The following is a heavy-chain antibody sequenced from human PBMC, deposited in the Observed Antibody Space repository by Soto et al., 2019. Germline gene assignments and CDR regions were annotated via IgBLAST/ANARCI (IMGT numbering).Heavy chain of an antibody. J-gene: IGHJ5*02. D-gene: IGHD1-26*01. CDR3: ARVRELPYYWFDP. Sequence: SETLSLTCAVSGGSISSSNWWSWVRQPPGKGLEWIGEIYHSGSTNYNPSLKSRVTISVDKSKNQFSLKLSSVTAADTAVYYCARVRELPYYWFDPWGQGTLVTVSS. V-gene: IGHV4-4*02. CDR2: IYHSGST. CDR1: GGSISSSNW.